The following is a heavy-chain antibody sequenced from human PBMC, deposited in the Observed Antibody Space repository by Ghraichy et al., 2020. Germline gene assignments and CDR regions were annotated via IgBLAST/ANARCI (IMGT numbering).Heavy chain of an antibody. D-gene: IGHD4-11*01. V-gene: IGHV4-34*01. Sequence: ESLNISCAVYGTSFSGYYWSWIRQPPGKGLEWIGEINHSGSTNYNPSLKSRVTISVDTSKNQFSLKLSSVTAADTAVYYCARGRLPYYYYGIDVWGQGTTVTVSS. CDR2: INHSGST. J-gene: IGHJ6*02. CDR1: GTSFSGYY. CDR3: ARGRLPYYYYGIDV.